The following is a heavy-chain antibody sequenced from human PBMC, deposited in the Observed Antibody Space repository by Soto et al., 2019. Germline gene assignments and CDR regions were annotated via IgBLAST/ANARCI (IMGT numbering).Heavy chain of an antibody. D-gene: IGHD2-15*01. CDR2: ITPNNGDT. J-gene: IGHJ4*02. Sequence: QVQLQQSGAEVKKPGASLQVSCKASGYSFATYGISWVRQAPGQGLQWMGWITPNNGDTNYAQRLQGRLTMTTDTSTNTAYMELRSLRADDTAFYFCARLAPCSGCICYSRPLDYVGQGTLVTVSS. CDR3: ARLAPCSGCICYSRPLDY. CDR1: GYSFATYG. V-gene: IGHV1-18*01.